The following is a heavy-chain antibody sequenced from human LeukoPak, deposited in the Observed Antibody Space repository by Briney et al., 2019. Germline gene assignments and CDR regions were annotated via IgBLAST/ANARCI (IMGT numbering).Heavy chain of an antibody. CDR1: GGSFSGYY. Sequence: KSSETLSLTGAVYGGSFSGYYWSWIRQPPGKGLEWIGEINHSGSTNYNPSLKSRVTISVDTSKNQFSLKLSSVTAADTAVYYCAREMAYCSSTSCFDFDYWGQGALVTVSS. D-gene: IGHD2-2*01. J-gene: IGHJ4*02. V-gene: IGHV4-34*01. CDR3: AREMAYCSSTSCFDFDY. CDR2: INHSGST.